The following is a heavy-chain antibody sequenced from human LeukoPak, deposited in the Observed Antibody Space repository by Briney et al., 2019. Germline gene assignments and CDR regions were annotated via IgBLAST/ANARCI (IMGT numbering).Heavy chain of an antibody. J-gene: IGHJ3*02. V-gene: IGHV3-23*01. CDR2: ISGSGGST. CDR3: AKEYQELTGDYDAFDI. CDR1: GFTFSSYA. Sequence: GGSLRLSCAASGFTFSSYAMSWVRQAPGKGLEWVSAISGSGGSTYYADSVKGRFTISRDNSKNTLYLQMNSLRAEDTAVYYCAKEYQELTGDYDAFDIWGQGTMVTVSS. D-gene: IGHD7-27*01.